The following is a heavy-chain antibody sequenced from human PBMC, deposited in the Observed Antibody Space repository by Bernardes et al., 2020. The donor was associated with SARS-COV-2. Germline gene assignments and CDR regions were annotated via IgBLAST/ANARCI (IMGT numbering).Heavy chain of an antibody. D-gene: IGHD3-3*01. J-gene: IGHJ4*02. CDR2: MNTDGRTI. CDR1: GFTFSDYW. Sequence: GGSLRLSCVGSGFTFSDYWLHWVRQVPGKGLAWVSRMNTDGRTINYADSVKGRFTISRDNFKNTLYLQMNSLRADDTAVYYCAKDPTWYYDFWSGLRIDYWGQGTLVTVSS. V-gene: IGHV3-74*01. CDR3: AKDPTWYYDFWSGLRIDY.